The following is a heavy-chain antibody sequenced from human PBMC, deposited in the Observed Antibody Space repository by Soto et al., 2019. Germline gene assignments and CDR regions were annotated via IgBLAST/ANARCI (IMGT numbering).Heavy chain of an antibody. CDR1: GFTFSSYG. CDR3: ARDPGTYTYDI. CDR2: ISYDGSNK. V-gene: IGHV3-30*03. Sequence: GGSLRLSCAASGFTFSSYGMHWVRQAPGKGLEWVAVISYDGSNKYYADSVKGRFTISRDNSKNTLYLQMNSLRAEDTAVYYCARDPGTYTYDIWGQGTMVTVSS. J-gene: IGHJ3*02. D-gene: IGHD2-2*02.